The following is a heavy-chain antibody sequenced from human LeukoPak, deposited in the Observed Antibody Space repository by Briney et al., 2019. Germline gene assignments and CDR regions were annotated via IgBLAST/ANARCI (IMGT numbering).Heavy chain of an antibody. CDR2: IYTCGST. J-gene: IGHJ3*02. CDR3: ARLYCSSTSCYDAFDI. Sequence: SETLSLTCTVSGGSISSYYWSWIRQPAGKGLEWIGRIYTCGSTNYNPSLKSRVTISVDTSKNQFSLKLSSVTAADTAVYYCARLYCSSTSCYDAFDIWGQGTMVTVSS. D-gene: IGHD2-2*01. V-gene: IGHV4-4*07. CDR1: GGSISSYY.